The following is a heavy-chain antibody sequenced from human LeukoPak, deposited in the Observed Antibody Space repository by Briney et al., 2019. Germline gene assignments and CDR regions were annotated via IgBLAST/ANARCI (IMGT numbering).Heavy chain of an antibody. CDR2: FFRSGET. J-gene: IGHJ4*02. V-gene: IGHV4-39*01. CDR1: GGSISRDGHN. Sequence: PSETLSLTCTVSGGSISRDGHNWDWIRQPPGEGMECIVSFFRSGETYYTPSLNSRVTISVDRSKNQFSLKLTSVTAADTAVYYCTRRPKPPGFWSGYVDYWGQGILVTVSS. CDR3: TRRPKPPGFWSGYVDY. D-gene: IGHD3-3*01.